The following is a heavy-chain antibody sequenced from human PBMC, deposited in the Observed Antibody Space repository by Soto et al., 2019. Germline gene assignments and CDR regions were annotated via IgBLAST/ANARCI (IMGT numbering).Heavy chain of an antibody. Sequence: QVQLVESGGGVVQPGRSLRLSCAASGFTFSSYAMHWVRQAPGKGLEWVAVISYDGSNKYYADSVKGRFTISRDNSKNTLYLQMNSLRAEDTAVYYCARVPLRYFDRQKGGEMDWGQGTLVTVSS. CDR1: GFTFSSYA. D-gene: IGHD3-9*01. V-gene: IGHV3-30-3*01. CDR2: ISYDGSNK. J-gene: IGHJ4*02. CDR3: ARVPLRYFDRQKGGEMD.